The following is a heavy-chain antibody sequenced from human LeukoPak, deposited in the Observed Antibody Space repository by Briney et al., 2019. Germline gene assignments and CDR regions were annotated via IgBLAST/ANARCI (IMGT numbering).Heavy chain of an antibody. CDR2: IIPILGIA. J-gene: IGHJ6*02. CDR3: ARTREGYGSGRGVMDV. Sequence: GASVKVSCKASGGTFSSYAISWVRQAPGQGLEWMGRIIPILGIANYAQKFQGRVTITADKSTSTAYMELSSLRSEDTAVYYCARTREGYGSGRGVMDVWGQGTTVTVSS. CDR1: GGTFSSYA. D-gene: IGHD3-10*01. V-gene: IGHV1-69*04.